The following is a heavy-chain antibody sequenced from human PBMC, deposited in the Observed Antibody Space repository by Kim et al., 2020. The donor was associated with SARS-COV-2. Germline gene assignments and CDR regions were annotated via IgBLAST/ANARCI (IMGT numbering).Heavy chain of an antibody. CDR3: ARAYGAAAVPFDY. D-gene: IGHD6-13*01. V-gene: IGHV7-4-1*02. J-gene: IGHJ4*02. Sequence: AQGFTRRFVFSLDTSVSTAYLQISSLKAEDTAVYYCARAYGAAAVPFDYWGQGTLVTVSS.